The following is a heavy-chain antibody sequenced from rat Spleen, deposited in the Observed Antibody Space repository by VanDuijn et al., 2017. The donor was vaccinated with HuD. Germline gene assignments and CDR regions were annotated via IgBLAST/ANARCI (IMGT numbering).Heavy chain of an antibody. J-gene: IGHJ2*01. D-gene: IGHD1-9*01. CDR2: ISSGVGGT. V-gene: IGHV5-46*01. Sequence: EVQLVESGGGLVQPGRSMKLSCAASGFTFSSFPLTWIRQAPTKGLEWVASISSGVGGTYYQDSVKGRFTISRDNAKSTLYLKMDSLRSEDTATYYCTRSHTVAPYFDYWGQGVMVTVSS. CDR1: GFTFSSFP. CDR3: TRSHTVAPYFDY.